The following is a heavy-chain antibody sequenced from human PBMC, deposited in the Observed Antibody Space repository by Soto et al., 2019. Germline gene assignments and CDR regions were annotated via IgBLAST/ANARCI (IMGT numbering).Heavy chain of an antibody. J-gene: IGHJ6*02. V-gene: IGHV3-30*18. D-gene: IGHD2-2*01. CDR2: ISYDGSNK. Sequence: GGSLRLSCAASGFTFSSYGMHWVRQAPGKGLEWVAVISYDGSNKYYADSVKGRFTISRDNSKNTLYLQMNSLRAEDTAVYYCAKDLGVLVPAATYYYGMHVWGQGTTVTVS. CDR1: GFTFSSYG. CDR3: AKDLGVLVPAATYYYGMHV.